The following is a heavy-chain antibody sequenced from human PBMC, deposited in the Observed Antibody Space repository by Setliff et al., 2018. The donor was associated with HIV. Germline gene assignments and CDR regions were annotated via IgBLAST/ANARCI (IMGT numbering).Heavy chain of an antibody. Sequence: SQTLSLTCAISGDNVSSDRTAWNWIRQSPSRGLEWLGRTHYRSRWYSDYATFVKRRITINPDTSKNQFSLQLNSVTPEDTAVYFCARAGTTMAATGYYFDPWGQGTLVTVSS. CDR1: GDNVSSDRTA. CDR2: THYRSRWYS. J-gene: IGHJ4*02. D-gene: IGHD6-13*01. V-gene: IGHV6-1*01. CDR3: ARAGTTMAATGYYFDP.